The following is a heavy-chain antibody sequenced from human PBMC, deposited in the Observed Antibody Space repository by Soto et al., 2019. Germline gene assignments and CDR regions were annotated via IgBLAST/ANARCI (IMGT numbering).Heavy chain of an antibody. CDR2: FSVSTGNT. J-gene: IGHJ5*02. CDR3: AGSTSNWFYP. Sequence: GSLRLSCAASGFTFSSYSMSWVRQAPGKGLEWVSTFSVSTGNTYYAGSVKGRFTISRDTSKNTLYLQMNSLRAEDTAEYYCAGSTSNWFYPWGQGTLVTVSS. CDR1: GFTFSSYS. V-gene: IGHV3-23*01.